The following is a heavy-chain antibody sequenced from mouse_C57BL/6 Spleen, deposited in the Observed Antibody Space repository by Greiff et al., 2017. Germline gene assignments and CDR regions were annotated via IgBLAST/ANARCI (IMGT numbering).Heavy chain of an antibody. CDR2: IYPGDGAT. CDR3: ARSDTTVVPLDY. V-gene: IGHV1-80*01. J-gene: IGHJ2*01. D-gene: IGHD1-1*01. CDR1: GYAFSSYW. Sequence: QVQLQQPGAELVKPGASVKISCKASGYAFSSYWMNWVKQRPGKGLEWIGQIYPGDGATNYNGKFKGKATLTADKSSSTAYMQLSSLTSEDSAVYFCARSDTTVVPLDYWGQGTTLTVSS.